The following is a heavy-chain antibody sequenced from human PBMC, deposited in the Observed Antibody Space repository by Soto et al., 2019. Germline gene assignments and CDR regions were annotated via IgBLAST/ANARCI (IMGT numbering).Heavy chain of an antibody. CDR1: GGSISSYY. CDR3: AKTLGPYYYYKDV. V-gene: IGHV4-59*08. Sequence: SETLSLTCTVSGGSISSYYWSWIRQPPGKGLEWIGYIYYSGSTNYNPSLKSRVTISVDTSKNQFSLKLSSVTAPDTAVYYCAKTLGPYYYYKDVRGKGTKVTVSS. J-gene: IGHJ6*03. CDR2: IYYSGST.